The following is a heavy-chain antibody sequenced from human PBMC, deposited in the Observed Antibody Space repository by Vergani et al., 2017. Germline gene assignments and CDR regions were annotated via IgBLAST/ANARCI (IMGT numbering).Heavy chain of an antibody. J-gene: IGHJ4*02. CDR1: GFTFSSYA. Sequence: QVQLVESGGGVVQPGRSLRLSCAASGFTFSSYAMHWVRQAPGQGLEWVAVISYDGSNKYYADSVKGRFTISRDNSKNTLYLHMNSLRAEDTAVYYCASPRFLEWLPPDYWGQGTLVTVSS. V-gene: IGHV3-30-3*01. CDR2: ISYDGSNK. D-gene: IGHD3-3*01. CDR3: ASPRFLEWLPPDY.